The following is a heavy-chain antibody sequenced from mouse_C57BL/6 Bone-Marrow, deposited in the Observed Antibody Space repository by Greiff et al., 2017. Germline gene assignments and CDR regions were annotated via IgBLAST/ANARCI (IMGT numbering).Heavy chain of an antibody. CDR3: ARPRRRVYYYAMDY. Sequence: EVMLVESGGGLVKPGGSLKLSCAASGFTFSSYAMSWVRQTPEKRLEWVATISDGGSYTYYPDNVKGRFTISRDNAKNNLYLQMSHLKSEDTAMYYCARPRRRVYYYAMDYRGQGTSVTVSS. V-gene: IGHV5-4*03. CDR1: GFTFSSYA. J-gene: IGHJ4*01. CDR2: ISDGGSYT. D-gene: IGHD3-3*01.